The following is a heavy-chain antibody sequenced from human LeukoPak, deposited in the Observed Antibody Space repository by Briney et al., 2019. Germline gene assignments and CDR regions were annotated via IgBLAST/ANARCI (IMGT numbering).Heavy chain of an antibody. CDR1: GFTFGNYA. D-gene: IGHD4-17*01. J-gene: IGHJ6*03. Sequence: PGGSLRLSCAASGFTFGNYAMSWVRQAPGKGLEWVSAISGSGGSTYYADSVKGRFSISRDSSKNTLYLQMNSLRAEDTAKYYCAKHYGDYYYYYMDVWGKGTTVTVSS. CDR2: ISGSGGST. V-gene: IGHV3-23*01. CDR3: AKHYGDYYYYYMDV.